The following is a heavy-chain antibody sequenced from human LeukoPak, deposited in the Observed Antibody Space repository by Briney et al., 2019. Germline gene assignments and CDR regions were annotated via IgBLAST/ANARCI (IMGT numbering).Heavy chain of an antibody. J-gene: IGHJ6*02. V-gene: IGHV1-3*02. Sequence: ASVKVSFKASGYTFTTNAIHWVRQAPGQRLEWMGWSNAGSGYTKYSREFQGRVTITTDTSAGTAYMELSSLRSEDTAVCYCARPIVVVPAAIIPAAWDYYYGMDVWGQGTTVTVSS. CDR2: SNAGSGYT. CDR1: GYTFTTNA. D-gene: IGHD2-2*01. CDR3: ARPIVVVPAAIIPAAWDYYYGMDV.